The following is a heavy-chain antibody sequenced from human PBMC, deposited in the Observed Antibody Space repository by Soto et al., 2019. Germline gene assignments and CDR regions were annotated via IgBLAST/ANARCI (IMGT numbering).Heavy chain of an antibody. CDR2: IIPMTGTP. CDR1: GGIFSSFS. Sequence: QVQLVQSGAEVKTPGSSVEVSCKASGGIFSSFSITWVRQVPGHGLEWMGGIIPMTGTPNYAEKFQGRLTLTADASTRTAYLVLSSLKSDDTAVYSCARGPILPGATSWLDPWGQGTVVIVSS. V-gene: IGHV1-69*01. J-gene: IGHJ5*02. D-gene: IGHD2-21*01. CDR3: ARGPILPGATSWLDP.